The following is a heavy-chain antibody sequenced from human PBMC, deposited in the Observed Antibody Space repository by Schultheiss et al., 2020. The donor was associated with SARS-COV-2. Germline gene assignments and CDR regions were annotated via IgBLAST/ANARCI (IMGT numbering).Heavy chain of an antibody. Sequence: GGSLRLSCAASGFTLSSYAMSWVRQAPGKGLEWVAGISGSGGSTYYADSVKGRFTISRDNSKNTLYLQMNSLRAEDTAVYYCAKCVVPAAIQNWFDPWGQGTLVTVSS. CDR2: ISGSGGST. D-gene: IGHD2-2*02. V-gene: IGHV3-23*01. J-gene: IGHJ5*02. CDR1: GFTLSSYA. CDR3: AKCVVPAAIQNWFDP.